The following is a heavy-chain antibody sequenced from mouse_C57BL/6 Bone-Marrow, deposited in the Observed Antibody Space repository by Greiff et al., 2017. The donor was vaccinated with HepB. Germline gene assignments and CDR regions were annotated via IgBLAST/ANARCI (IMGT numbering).Heavy chain of an antibody. CDR2: IDPETGGT. V-gene: IGHV1-15*01. CDR3: TRRDLLWDY. CDR1: GYTFTDYE. J-gene: IGHJ2*01. Sequence: VQRVESGAELVRPGASVTLSCKASGYTFTDYEMHWVKQTPVHGLEWIGAIDPETGGTAYNQKFKGKAILTADKSSSTAYMELRSLTSEDSAVYYSTRRDLLWDYWGQGTTLTVSP. D-gene: IGHD2-1*01.